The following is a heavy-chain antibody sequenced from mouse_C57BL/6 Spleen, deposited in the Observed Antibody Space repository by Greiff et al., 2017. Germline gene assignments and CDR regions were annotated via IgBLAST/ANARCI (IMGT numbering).Heavy chain of an antibody. CDR1: GYSFTGYY. CDR3: APTGFDY. D-gene: IGHD4-1*02. CDR2: INPSTGGT. Sequence: EVKLMESGPELVKPGASVKISCKASGYSFTGYYMNWVKQSPEKSLEWIGEINPSTGGTTYNQKFKAKATLTVDKSSSTAYMQLKSLTSEDSAVYYCAPTGFDYWGQGTTLTVSS. V-gene: IGHV1-42*01. J-gene: IGHJ2*01.